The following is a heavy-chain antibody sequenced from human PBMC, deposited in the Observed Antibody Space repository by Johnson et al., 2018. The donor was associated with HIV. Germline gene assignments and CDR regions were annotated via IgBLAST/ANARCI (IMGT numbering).Heavy chain of an antibody. CDR3: AGDPGYSAFDI. CDR1: GFTFSGSA. D-gene: IGHD1-1*01. CDR2: IRSKGNTYAT. J-gene: IGHJ3*02. Sequence: VQLVESGGGLVLPGGSLKLACAASGFTFSGSAMHWVRQASGRGLEWVGLIRSKGNTYATVYAASVKGRFTISRDNAKNSLYLQMNSLRAEDTAIYYCAGDPGYSAFDIWGQGTVVTVSS. V-gene: IGHV3-73*02.